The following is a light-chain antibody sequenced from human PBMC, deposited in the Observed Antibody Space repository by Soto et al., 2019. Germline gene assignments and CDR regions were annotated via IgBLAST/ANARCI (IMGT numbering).Light chain of an antibody. CDR1: QIGSGNY. V-gene: IGKV3-20*01. CDR3: QQYGSSRA. J-gene: IGKJ1*01. Sequence: ELVLTQSPGTLSLSPGDSAALSCKASQIGSGNYLSWYQQKSGQAPRLLIYATSTRAPGIPDRFSGSGSATDFSLIISRLEPEDSAVYYCQQYGSSRAFGQGTKVDIK. CDR2: ATS.